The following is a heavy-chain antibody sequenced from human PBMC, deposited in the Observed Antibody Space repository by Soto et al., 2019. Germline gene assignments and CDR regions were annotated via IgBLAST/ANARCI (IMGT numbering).Heavy chain of an antibody. V-gene: IGHV4-61*01. Sequence: QVQLQESGPGLVKPSETLSLTCSVSGDSVNSGSYYWTWIRQPPGKGLEWIGYVYYRGSTNYNPSLKSRVIISVDTSKNQFSLRLRSATAADTAVYYCARAASPRYPDFWGQGALVTVSS. CDR1: GDSVNSGSYY. J-gene: IGHJ4*02. CDR3: ARAASPRYPDF. D-gene: IGHD3-16*02. CDR2: VYYRGST.